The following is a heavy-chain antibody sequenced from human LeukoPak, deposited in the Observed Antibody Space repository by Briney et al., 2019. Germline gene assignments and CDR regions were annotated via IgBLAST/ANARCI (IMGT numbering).Heavy chain of an antibody. CDR3: ATGGEYCSGGSCYNNPDY. CDR1: GYTFTAYY. V-gene: IGHV1-2*02. D-gene: IGHD2-15*01. CDR2: INPNSGGT. Sequence: ASVKVSCKASGYTFTAYYMHWVRRAPGQGLEWMGWINPNSGGTNYAQKFQGRVTMTEDTSTDTAYMELSSLRSEDTAVYYCATGGEYCSGGSCYNNPDYWGQGTLVTVSS. J-gene: IGHJ4*02.